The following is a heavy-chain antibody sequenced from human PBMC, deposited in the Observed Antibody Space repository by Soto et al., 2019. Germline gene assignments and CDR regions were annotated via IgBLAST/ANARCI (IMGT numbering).Heavy chain of an antibody. D-gene: IGHD1-1*01. J-gene: IGHJ4*02. CDR3: VERLTSSYNVFDF. Sequence: YLTRTVSGDTICSSTLYWYWNSQLPGKGLEWIGYVSSSGTSYYSPSLKSRVFMSVDTSKNFFSLKLSSVTAADTAIYYAVERLTSSYNVFDFLVPGSHDTVSS. CDR2: VSSSGTS. V-gene: IGHV4-31*06. CDR1: GDTICSSTLY.